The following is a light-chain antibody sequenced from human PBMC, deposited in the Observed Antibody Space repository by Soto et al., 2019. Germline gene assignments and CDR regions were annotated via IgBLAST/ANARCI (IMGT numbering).Light chain of an antibody. CDR1: QSIRNN. CDR3: QQYHNWPPIT. CDR2: GAS. Sequence: MTQSPATLSVSTGERATLSCRASQSIRNNLAWYQQKPGQAPRLLIFGASTRATGIPAKFSGSGSGTEFTLTISSLQSEDFAVYFCQQYHNWPPITFGQATRWRL. J-gene: IGKJ5*01. V-gene: IGKV3D-15*01.